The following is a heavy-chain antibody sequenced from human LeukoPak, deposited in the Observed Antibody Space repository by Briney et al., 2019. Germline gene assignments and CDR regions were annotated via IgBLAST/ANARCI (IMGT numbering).Heavy chain of an antibody. Sequence: GGSLRLSSAAPGFTFSSYWMHWVCQAPGKGLVWVSRINSDGSSTSYADSVKGRFTISRDNAKNTLHLQMNSLRADDTAVYYCAEIYYDSSGYFGYWGQGTLVTVSS. J-gene: IGHJ4*02. V-gene: IGHV3-74*01. CDR1: GFTFSSYW. CDR2: INSDGSST. CDR3: AEIYYDSSGYFGY. D-gene: IGHD3-22*01.